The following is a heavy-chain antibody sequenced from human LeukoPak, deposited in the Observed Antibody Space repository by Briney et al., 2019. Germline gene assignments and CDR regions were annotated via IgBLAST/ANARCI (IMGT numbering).Heavy chain of an antibody. D-gene: IGHD3-22*01. CDR1: GYTFTSFG. V-gene: IGHV1-18*01. Sequence: GASVKVSCKASGYTFTSFGIIWVRQAPGQGLEWMGWISAYNGNTNYAQKVQGRVTMTTDTSTSTAYMELRSLRSDDTAVYYCARVCYYDSSGYYSFDYWGQGTLVTVSS. CDR3: ARVCYYDSSGYYSFDY. CDR2: ISAYNGNT. J-gene: IGHJ4*02.